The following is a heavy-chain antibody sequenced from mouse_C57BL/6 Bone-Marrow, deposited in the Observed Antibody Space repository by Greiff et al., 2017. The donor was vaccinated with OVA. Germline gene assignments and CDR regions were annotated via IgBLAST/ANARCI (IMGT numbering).Heavy chain of an antibody. D-gene: IGHD2-3*01. V-gene: IGHV1-5*01. J-gene: IGHJ3*01. CDR2: IYPGNSDT. CDR1: GYTFTSYW. CDR3: TRSDGPFAY. Sequence: VQLQQSGAELVKPGASVKMSCKASGYTFTSYWMHWVKQRPGQGLEWIGAIYPGNSDTSYNQKFKGKAKLTAVTSASTAYMELSSLTNEDSAVYYCTRSDGPFAYWGQGTLVTVSA.